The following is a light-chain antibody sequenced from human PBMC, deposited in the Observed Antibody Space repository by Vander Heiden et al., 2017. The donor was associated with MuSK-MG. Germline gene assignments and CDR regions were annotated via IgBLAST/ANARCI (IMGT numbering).Light chain of an antibody. CDR3: HEYRGSTPEYT. CDR1: QRVRSIY. CDR2: GAA. V-gene: IGKV3-20*01. J-gene: IGKJ2*01. Sequence: DIVLTPSPGSLSLIPGDRATLSCRARQRVRSIYLGWYQQKPGEAPRLLIYGAASRPTSVPDRCIGSGSGTDVTLTISRLEHEDVAVYYYHEYRGSTPEYTFGQGTKLEIK.